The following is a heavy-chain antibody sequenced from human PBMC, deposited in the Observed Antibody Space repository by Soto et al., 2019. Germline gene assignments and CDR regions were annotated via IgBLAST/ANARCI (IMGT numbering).Heavy chain of an antibody. J-gene: IGHJ6*02. CDR3: ARDGGYSGYDYERGDYYYYGMDV. V-gene: IGHV4-30-4*01. D-gene: IGHD5-12*01. CDR1: GGSISSGDYY. CDR2: IYYSGST. Sequence: PSETLSLTCTVSGGSISSGDYYWSWIRQQPGKGLEWIGYIYYSGSTYYNPSLKSRVTISIDTSKNQFSLKLSSVTAADTAVYYCARDGGYSGYDYERGDYYYYGMDVWGQGTTVTVSS.